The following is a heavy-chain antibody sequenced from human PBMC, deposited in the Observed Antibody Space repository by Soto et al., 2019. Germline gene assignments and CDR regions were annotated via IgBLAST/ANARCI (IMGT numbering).Heavy chain of an antibody. Sequence: QVQLVESGGAVVQPGKSLRLSCAASGFTFNTYGMYWVRQAPGKGLEWVAAISYDGSNKYHADSVKGRFTISRDNSKNTLDLQMNSLRVEDTAVYYCAKEIVRYTYGACDYWGPGALVS. V-gene: IGHV3-30*18. CDR1: GFTFNTYG. CDR2: ISYDGSNK. D-gene: IGHD5-18*01. CDR3: AKEIVRYTYGACDY. J-gene: IGHJ4*02.